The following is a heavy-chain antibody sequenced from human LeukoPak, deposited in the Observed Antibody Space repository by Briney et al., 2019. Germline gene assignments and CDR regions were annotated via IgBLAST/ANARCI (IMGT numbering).Heavy chain of an antibody. CDR2: MYYRGST. Sequence: SETLSLTCTVSGGSINSSSYYWGWVRQPPGKGLEWIGSMYYRGSTYYNPSLKSRVTISVDTSKNQFSLKLSSVTAADTAVYYCARDGAVYSSGWSNWFDPWGQGTLVTVSS. CDR3: ARDGAVYSSGWSNWFDP. J-gene: IGHJ5*02. CDR1: GGSINSSSYY. D-gene: IGHD6-19*01. V-gene: IGHV4-39*07.